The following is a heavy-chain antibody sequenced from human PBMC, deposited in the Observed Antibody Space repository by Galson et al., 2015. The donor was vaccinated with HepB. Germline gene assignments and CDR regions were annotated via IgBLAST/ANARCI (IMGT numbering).Heavy chain of an antibody. V-gene: IGHV3-23*01. Sequence: SLRLSCAASGFTFSNYAMSWVRQVPGKGLEWVSSISGSGGSTYYADSVKGRFTISRDNSKNTLYLQMNSLRAEDTAVYYCAKDYYGETSSWLCQFGFDYWGQGTLVTVSS. CDR2: ISGSGGST. CDR1: GFTFSNYA. D-gene: IGHD6-13*01. J-gene: IGHJ4*02. CDR3: AKDYYGETSSWLCQFGFDY.